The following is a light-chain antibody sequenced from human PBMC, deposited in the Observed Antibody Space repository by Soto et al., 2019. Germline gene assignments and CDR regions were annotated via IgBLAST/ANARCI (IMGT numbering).Light chain of an antibody. CDR2: DVG. Sequence: QSVLTQPASVSGSPGQSITISCTGTSSDIGSYNYVSWYQHHPGKAPKLMIYDVGDRPSGVPNRFSGSKSGNTASLTISGLQAEDEADYYCSSYTSSSTLDVVFGGGTKLTVL. CDR1: SSDIGSYNY. CDR3: SSYTSSSTLDVV. J-gene: IGLJ2*01. V-gene: IGLV2-14*03.